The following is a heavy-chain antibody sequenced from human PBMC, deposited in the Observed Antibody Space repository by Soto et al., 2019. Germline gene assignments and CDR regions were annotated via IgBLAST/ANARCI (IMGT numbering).Heavy chain of an antibody. D-gene: IGHD2-2*01. Sequence: PSETLSLTCTVSGGSISSYYWSWIRQPAGKGLEWIGRIYTSGSTNYNPSLKSRVTMSVDTSKNQFSLKLSSMTAADTAVYYCARDDCSSTSCFSHYYYYGMDVWGQGTTVTVSS. J-gene: IGHJ6*02. CDR1: GGSISSYY. CDR2: IYTSGST. V-gene: IGHV4-4*07. CDR3: ARDDCSSTSCFSHYYYYGMDV.